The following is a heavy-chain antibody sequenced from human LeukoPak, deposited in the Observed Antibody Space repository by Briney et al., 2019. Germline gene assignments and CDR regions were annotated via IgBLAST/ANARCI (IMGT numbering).Heavy chain of an antibody. CDR3: ARRLRAVVPAGLDY. CDR1: GGSISSSSYY. CDR2: IYYSGST. Sequence: SETLSLTCTVSGGSISSSSYYWGWIRQPPGKGLEWIGSIYYSGSTYYNPSLKSRVTISVDTSKNQFSLKLSSVTAADTAVYYCARRLRAVVPAGLDYWGQGTLVTVSS. D-gene: IGHD2-2*01. V-gene: IGHV4-39*01. J-gene: IGHJ4*02.